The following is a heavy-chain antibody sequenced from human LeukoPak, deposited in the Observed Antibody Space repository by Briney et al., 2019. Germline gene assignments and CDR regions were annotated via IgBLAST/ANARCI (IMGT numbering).Heavy chain of an antibody. V-gene: IGHV4-34*01. CDR2: INHSGST. CDR3: ARVTEWNDFDY. J-gene: IGHJ4*02. Sequence: SETLSLTCAVYGGSFSGYYWSWIRQPPGKGLEWIGEINHSGSTNYNPSLKSRVTLSVDTAKNQFSLQLTSVTAADTAVYYCARVTEWNDFDYWGQGTLVAVSS. CDR1: GGSFSGYY. D-gene: IGHD1-1*01.